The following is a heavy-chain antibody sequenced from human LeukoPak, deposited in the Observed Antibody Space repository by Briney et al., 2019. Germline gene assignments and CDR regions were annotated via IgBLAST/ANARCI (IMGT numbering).Heavy chain of an antibody. CDR3: ARVNRGSSWDDYYYYYMDV. J-gene: IGHJ6*03. CDR2: IYTSGST. V-gene: IGHV4-61*02. D-gene: IGHD6-13*01. CDR1: GGSISSGSYY. Sequence: PSETLSLTCTVSGGSISSGSYYWSWIRQPAGKGLEWIGRIYTSGSTNYNPSLKSRVTISVDTSKNQFSLKLSSVTAADTAVYYCARVNRGSSWDDYYYYYMDVWGKGTTVTVSS.